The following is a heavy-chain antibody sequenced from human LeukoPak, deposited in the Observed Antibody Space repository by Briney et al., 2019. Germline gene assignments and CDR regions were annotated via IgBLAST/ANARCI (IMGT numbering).Heavy chain of an antibody. Sequence: ASVKVSCKASGYTFTSYDINWVRQATGQGLEWMGWMNPNSGNTGYAQKFQGRVTMTEDTSTDTAYMELSSLRSEDTAVYYCATVSSSEGAPNLDYWGQGTLVTVSS. J-gene: IGHJ4*02. CDR1: GYTFTSYD. D-gene: IGHD3-16*01. CDR2: MNPNSGNT. V-gene: IGHV1-8*01. CDR3: ATVSSSEGAPNLDY.